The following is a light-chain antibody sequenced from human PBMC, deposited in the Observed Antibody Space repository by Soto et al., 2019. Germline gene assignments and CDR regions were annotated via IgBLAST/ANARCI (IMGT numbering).Light chain of an antibody. CDR1: QSVRSD. CDR3: QRRSNWPLT. V-gene: IGKV3-11*01. J-gene: IGKJ4*01. CDR2: DTS. Sequence: EIVLTQSPATLSLSPGERATLSCRASQSVRSDLAWYQQRPGQAPRLLIYDTSTRATGIPARFSGSGSGTDVTLTISSLEPEDFSVYYCQRRSNWPLTFGGGTKVEIK.